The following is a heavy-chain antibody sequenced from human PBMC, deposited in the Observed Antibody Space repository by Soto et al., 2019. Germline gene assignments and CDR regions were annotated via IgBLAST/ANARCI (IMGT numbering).Heavy chain of an antibody. CDR3: ARDAWEGFPTYYYYGMDV. CDR1: GFTFSSYW. J-gene: IGHJ6*02. V-gene: IGHV3-7*01. D-gene: IGHD1-26*01. CDR2: IKQDGSEK. Sequence: GGSLRLSCAASGFTFSSYWMSWVRQAPGKGLEWVANIKQDGSEKYYVDSVKGRFTISRDNAKNSLYLQMNSLRAEDTPVYYCARDAWEGFPTYYYYGMDVWGQGTTVTVSS.